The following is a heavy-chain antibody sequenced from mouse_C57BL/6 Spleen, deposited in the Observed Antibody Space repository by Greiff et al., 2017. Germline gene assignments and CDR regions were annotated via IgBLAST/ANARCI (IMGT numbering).Heavy chain of an antibody. J-gene: IGHJ2*01. CDR1: GFNIKNTY. Sequence: EVQLQPSVAELVRPGASVKLSCTASGFNIKNTYMHWVKQRPEQGLEWIGRIDPATGHTKYAPKFQGKATITADTSSNTAYLQLSSLTSEDIAFYYCARAVVAYDYFDYWGQGTTLTVSS. CDR3: ARAVVAYDYFDY. D-gene: IGHD1-1*01. CDR2: IDPATGHT. V-gene: IGHV14-3*01.